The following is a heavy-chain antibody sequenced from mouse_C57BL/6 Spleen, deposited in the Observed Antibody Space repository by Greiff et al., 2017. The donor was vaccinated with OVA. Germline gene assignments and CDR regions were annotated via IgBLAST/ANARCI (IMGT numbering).Heavy chain of an antibody. V-gene: IGHV2-2*01. D-gene: IGHD1-1*01. CDR2: IWSGGST. Sequence: VKLQESGPGLVQPSQSLSITCTVSGFSLTSYGVHWVRQSPGKGLEWLGVIWSGGSTDYNAAFISRLSISKDNSKSQVFFKMNSLQADDTAIYYCARGDYGSSHEDYAMDYWGQGTSVTVSS. CDR3: ARGDYGSSHEDYAMDY. J-gene: IGHJ4*01. CDR1: GFSLTSYG.